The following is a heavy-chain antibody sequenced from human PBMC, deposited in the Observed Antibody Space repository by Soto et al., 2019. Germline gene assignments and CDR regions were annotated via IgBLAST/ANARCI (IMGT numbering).Heavy chain of an antibody. Sequence: GGSLRLSCSASGFTLDNCAMHWVRQAPGEGLEWVSGISWDSTTVGYADSVKGRFTISRDDAKNSLYLQMNSLRREDTALYYCVQGRYPTMATPLDHWGQGTLVTVSS. V-gene: IGHV3-9*01. CDR2: ISWDSTTV. J-gene: IGHJ5*02. D-gene: IGHD1-1*01. CDR1: GFTLDNCA. CDR3: VQGRYPTMATPLDH.